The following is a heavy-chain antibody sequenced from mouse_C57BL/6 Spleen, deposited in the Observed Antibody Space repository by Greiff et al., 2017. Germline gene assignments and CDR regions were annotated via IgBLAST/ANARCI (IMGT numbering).Heavy chain of an antibody. CDR3: TTHGYEDY. CDR1: GFNFKDDY. J-gene: IGHJ2*01. V-gene: IGHV14-4*01. D-gene: IGHD2-2*01. CDR2: IDPENGDT. Sequence: EVQLQESGAELVRPGASVKLSCTASGFNFKDDYMPWVKQRPDQGLEWIGWIDPENGDTEYASKFQGKATITADTTSNTAYLQLSSLTSEDTAVYYCTTHGYEDYWGQGTTLTVSS.